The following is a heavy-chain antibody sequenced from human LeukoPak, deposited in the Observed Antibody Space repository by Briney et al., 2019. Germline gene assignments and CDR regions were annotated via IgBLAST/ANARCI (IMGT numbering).Heavy chain of an antibody. CDR2: ISYDGSDK. V-gene: IGHV3-30*18. CDR1: GFTFSSYG. D-gene: IGHD5-18*01. J-gene: IGHJ4*02. CDR3: AKNAHYQGYSYGGIDY. Sequence: GGSLRLSCAASGFTFSSYGMRWVRQAPGKGVEWGAVISYDGSDKYSADSVKGRFTISRDNSKNTLYLQMDSLRAEDTAVYYCAKNAHYQGYSYGGIDYWGQGTLVTVSS.